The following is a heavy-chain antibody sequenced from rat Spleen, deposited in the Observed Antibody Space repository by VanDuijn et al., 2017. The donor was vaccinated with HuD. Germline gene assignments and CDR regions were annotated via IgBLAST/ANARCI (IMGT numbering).Heavy chain of an antibody. V-gene: IGHV5-25*01. CDR2: ITTGGAIT. J-gene: IGHJ2*01. Sequence: EVQLVESGGGLVQPGRSLRLSCAASGFTFSDYYMAWVRQAPTKGLEWVATITTGGAITSYRDSVKGRFTISRDTAKSTLYLQMDSLRSEDTATYYCARHGYDGSYYYWDYWGQGVMVTVSS. CDR1: GFTFSDYY. CDR3: ARHGYDGSYYYWDY. D-gene: IGHD1-12*02.